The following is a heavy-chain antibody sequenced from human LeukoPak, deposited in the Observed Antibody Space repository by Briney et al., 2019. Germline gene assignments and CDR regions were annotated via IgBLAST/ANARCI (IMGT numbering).Heavy chain of an antibody. J-gene: IGHJ6*03. V-gene: IGHV7-4-1*02. D-gene: IGHD3-10*01. Sequence: ASVKVSCKASGYTFTSHAMNWVRQAPGQGVEYIGWIDTNTGNPTYAQDFTGRLVFSLDTSVNTAYLHISSLKAEDTAVYYCARRSMVQHLDVWGKGTTVTVSS. CDR3: ARRSMVQHLDV. CDR2: IDTNTGNP. CDR1: GYTFTSHA.